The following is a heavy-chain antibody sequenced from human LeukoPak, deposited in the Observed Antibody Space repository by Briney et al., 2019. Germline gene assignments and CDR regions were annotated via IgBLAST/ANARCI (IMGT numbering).Heavy chain of an antibody. Sequence: SVKVSCKASGGTFSSYAISWVRQAPGQGLEWMERIISILGIANYAQKFQGRVTITADKSTSTAYMELSSLRSEDTAVYYCAXXXXXXXXXXLSSNNWFDPWGQGTLVTVSS. J-gene: IGHJ5*02. CDR1: GGTFSSYA. CDR2: IISILGIA. CDR3: AXXXXXXXXXXLSSNNWFDP. D-gene: IGHD1-26*01. V-gene: IGHV1-69*04.